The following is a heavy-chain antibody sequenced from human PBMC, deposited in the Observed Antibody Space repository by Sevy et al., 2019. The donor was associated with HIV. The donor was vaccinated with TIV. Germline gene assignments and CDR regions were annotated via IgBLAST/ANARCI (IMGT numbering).Heavy chain of an antibody. CDR2: ISGSGGGT. D-gene: IGHD3-22*01. J-gene: IGHJ4*02. CDR1: GFTLNNYA. CDR3: AKDSYFDNTLFDY. V-gene: IGHV3-23*01. Sequence: GGSLRLSCAASGFTLNNYAMNWVRQAPGKGLEWVSGISGSGGGTYYADSVKGRFTISRDNSKNTLYLQMNSLRAEDTAVYYCAKDSYFDNTLFDYWGQGTLVTVSS.